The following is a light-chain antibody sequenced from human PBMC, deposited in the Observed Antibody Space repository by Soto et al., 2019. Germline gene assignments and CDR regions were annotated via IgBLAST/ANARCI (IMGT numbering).Light chain of an antibody. CDR3: QTWGTGFQV. Sequence: QPVLTQSPSASASLGASVKLTCTLSSGHSSYAIAWHQMQPGKGPRYLMDLNNDGSHTKGDGIPDRFSGSSSGAERYLISSSLQAEYEADYYCQTWGTGFQVFGGGTKLTVL. CDR1: SGHSSYA. J-gene: IGLJ2*01. CDR2: LNNDGSH. V-gene: IGLV4-69*01.